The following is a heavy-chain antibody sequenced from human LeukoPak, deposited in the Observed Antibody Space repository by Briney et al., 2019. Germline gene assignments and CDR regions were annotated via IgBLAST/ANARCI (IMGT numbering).Heavy chain of an antibody. CDR2: IYYSGST. J-gene: IGHJ5*02. CDR1: GGSISNYY. CDR3: ARHPTTATTSGNWFDP. V-gene: IGHV4-59*08. D-gene: IGHD4-17*01. Sequence: SETLSLTCTVSGGSISNYYWSWIRQPPGKRLEWIGYIYYSGSTNYNPSLKSRVTISLDTSKNQFSLKLSSVTAADTAVYYCARHPTTATTSGNWFDPWGQGTLVTVSS.